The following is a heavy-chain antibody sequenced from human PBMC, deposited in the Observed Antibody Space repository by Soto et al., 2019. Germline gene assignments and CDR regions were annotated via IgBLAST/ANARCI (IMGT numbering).Heavy chain of an antibody. Sequence: RRLSCAASGFTFSDYYMIWIRQAPGKGLEWVSYISSSGGTIYYADSVKGRFTISRDNAKNSLYLQMNSLRAEDTAVYYCARRPMSISGTGFDYWGQGTLVTVSS. D-gene: IGHD1-7*01. CDR1: GFTFSDYY. J-gene: IGHJ4*02. CDR3: ARRPMSISGTGFDY. CDR2: ISSSGGTI. V-gene: IGHV3-11*01.